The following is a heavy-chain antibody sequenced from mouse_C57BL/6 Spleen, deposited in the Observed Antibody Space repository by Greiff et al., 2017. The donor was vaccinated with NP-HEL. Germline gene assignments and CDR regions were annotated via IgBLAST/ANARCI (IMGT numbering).Heavy chain of an antibody. D-gene: IGHD1-1*01. V-gene: IGHV5-17*01. CDR1: GFTFSDYG. J-gene: IGHJ4*01. CDR2: ISSGSSTI. CDR3: ARLREDYAMDY. Sequence: EVKVVESGGGLVKPGGSLKLSCAASGFTFSDYGMHWVRQAPEKGLEWVAYISSGSSTIYYADTVKGRFTISRDNAKNTLFLQMTSLRSEDTAMYYCARLREDYAMDYWGQGTSVTVSS.